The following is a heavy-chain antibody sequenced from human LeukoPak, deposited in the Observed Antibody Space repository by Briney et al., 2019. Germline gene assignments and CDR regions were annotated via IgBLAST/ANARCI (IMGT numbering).Heavy chain of an antibody. CDR1: GYTFTGYY. V-gene: IGHV1-2*02. J-gene: IGHJ4*02. D-gene: IGHD3-10*01. Sequence: GASVKVSCKASGYTFTGYYMHWVRQAPGQGLEWMGWINPNSGGTNYAQKFQGRVTMTRNTSISTAYMELSSLRSEDTAVYYCARGWSSGNTRAFENYWGQGTLVTVSS. CDR3: ARGWSSGNTRAFENY. CDR2: INPNSGGT.